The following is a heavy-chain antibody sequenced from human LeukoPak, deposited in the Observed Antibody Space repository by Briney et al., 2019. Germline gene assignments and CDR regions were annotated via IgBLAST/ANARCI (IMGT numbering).Heavy chain of an antibody. D-gene: IGHD1-26*01. Sequence: GGSLRLSCAASGFTFSSYSMNWVRQAPGKGLEWISYISSGSSTIYYADSVKGRFTISRDNAKNSLYLQMNSLRDEDTAVYYCARENYSGSYSWGQGTLVTVSS. CDR3: ARENYSGSYS. CDR1: GFTFSSYS. V-gene: IGHV3-48*02. CDR2: ISSGSSTI. J-gene: IGHJ4*02.